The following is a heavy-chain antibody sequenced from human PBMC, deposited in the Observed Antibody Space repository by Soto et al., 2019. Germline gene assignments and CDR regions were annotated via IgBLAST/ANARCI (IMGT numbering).Heavy chain of an antibody. Sequence: QVQLVQSGAEVKKPGSSVKVSCKASGGTFSSYAISWVRQAPGQGLEWMGGIIPIFGTANYAQKFQGRVTITADKSTSTAYMDLSILRSEDKAVYYCASRALGYCSGGSCYGMDVWVHGTTVTVSS. CDR1: GGTFSSYA. D-gene: IGHD2-15*01. V-gene: IGHV1-69*06. CDR2: IIPIFGTA. J-gene: IGHJ6*02. CDR3: ASRALGYCSGGSCYGMDV.